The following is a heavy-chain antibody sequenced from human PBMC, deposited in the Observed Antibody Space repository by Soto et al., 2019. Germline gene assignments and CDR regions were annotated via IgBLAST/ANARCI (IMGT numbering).Heavy chain of an antibody. CDR3: AKEVSSLLDWFGEFEQ. CDR2: ISYDGSNK. CDR1: GFTFSSYA. Sequence: GSLRLTCAASGFTFSSYAMHWVRQAPGKGLEWVAVISYDGSNKYYADSVKGRFTISRDNSKNTLYLQMNSLRAEDTAEYYCAKEVSSLLDWFGEFEQWGQGTLVKVSS. D-gene: IGHD3-10*01. J-gene: IGHJ4*01. V-gene: IGHV3-30-3*01.